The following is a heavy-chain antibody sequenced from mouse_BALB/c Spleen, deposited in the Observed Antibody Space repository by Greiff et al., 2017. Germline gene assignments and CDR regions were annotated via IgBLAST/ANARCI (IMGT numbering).Heavy chain of an antibody. D-gene: IGHD3-2*01. CDR2: IDPENGNT. V-gene: IGHV14-1*02. CDR1: GFNIKDYY. J-gene: IGHJ3*01. CDR3: AREVDSSGPGFAY. Sequence: EVKLMESGAELVRPGALVKLSCKASGFNIKDYYMHWVKQRPEQGLEWIGWIDPENGNTIYDPKFQGKASITADTSSNTAYLQLSSLTSEDTAVYYCAREVDSSGPGFAYWGQGTLVTVSA.